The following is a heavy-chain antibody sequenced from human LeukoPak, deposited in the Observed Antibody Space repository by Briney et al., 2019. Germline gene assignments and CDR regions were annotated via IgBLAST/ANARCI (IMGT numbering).Heavy chain of an antibody. Sequence: SETLSLTCAVYGGSFSGDFWSWLRQSPGKGLEWIGEIKHDGSTTYNPSLESRVTMSLDTSTNQISLEMTSVTAADTAVYYCARTRYYYNSRSYGAPYYFDYWGQGTLVTVSS. CDR1: GGSFSGDF. CDR3: ARTRYYYNSRSYGAPYYFDY. J-gene: IGHJ4*02. D-gene: IGHD3-10*01. CDR2: IKHDGST. V-gene: IGHV4-34*01.